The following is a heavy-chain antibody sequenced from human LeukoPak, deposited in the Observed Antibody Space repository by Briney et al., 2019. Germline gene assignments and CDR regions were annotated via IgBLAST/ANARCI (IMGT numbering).Heavy chain of an antibody. D-gene: IGHD6-19*01. CDR3: AKGGVNGVAVAGILDY. Sequence: GGSLRLSCAASGFTFSSYAMSWVRQAPGKGLEWVSAISGSGGSTYYADSVKGRFTISRDNSKNTLYLQMNSLRAEDTAVYYCAKGGVNGVAVAGILDYWGQGTLVTVSS. CDR2: ISGSGGST. CDR1: GFTFSSYA. V-gene: IGHV3-23*01. J-gene: IGHJ4*02.